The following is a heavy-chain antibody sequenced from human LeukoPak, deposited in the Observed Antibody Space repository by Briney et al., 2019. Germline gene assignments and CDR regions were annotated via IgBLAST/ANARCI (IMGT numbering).Heavy chain of an antibody. J-gene: IGHJ6*02. CDR3: AREGLAVADAYYYYGMDV. CDR2: ISAYNGNT. CDR1: GYTFTSYG. D-gene: IGHD6-19*01. V-gene: IGHV1-18*01. Sequence: GASVKVSCKASGYTFTSYGISWVRQAPGQGLEWMGWISAYNGNTNYAQKLQGRVTMTTDTSTSTAYMELRSLGSDDTAVYYCAREGLAVADAYYYYGMDVWGQGTTVTVSS.